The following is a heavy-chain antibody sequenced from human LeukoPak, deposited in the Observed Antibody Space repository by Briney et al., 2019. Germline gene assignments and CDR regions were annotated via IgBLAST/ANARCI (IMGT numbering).Heavy chain of an antibody. CDR1: GFTFSSYA. Sequence: GGSLRLSCAASGFTFSSYAMSWVRQAPGKGLEWVSVIYSGGSTYYADSVKGRFTISRDNSKNTLYLQMNSLRAEDTAVYYCARGYSSSWPFDYWGQGTLVTVSS. J-gene: IGHJ4*02. D-gene: IGHD6-13*01. V-gene: IGHV3-66*01. CDR3: ARGYSSSWPFDY. CDR2: IYSGGST.